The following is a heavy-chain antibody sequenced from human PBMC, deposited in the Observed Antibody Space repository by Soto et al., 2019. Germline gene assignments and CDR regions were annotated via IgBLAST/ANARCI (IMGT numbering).Heavy chain of an antibody. D-gene: IGHD1-1*01. V-gene: IGHV3-30*18. CDR2: ISYAGSNK. CDR3: GKGHCERES. Sequence: QVHLVESGGGVVQPGRSLRLSCAASGFTFSNYGMHWVRQAPGKGLEWVAVISYAGSNKYYADSVKGRFTIPRDNSKTPLEQNRNARGGEDRAVFSWGKGHCERESWGPGTLV. J-gene: IGHJ4*02. CDR1: GFTFSNYG.